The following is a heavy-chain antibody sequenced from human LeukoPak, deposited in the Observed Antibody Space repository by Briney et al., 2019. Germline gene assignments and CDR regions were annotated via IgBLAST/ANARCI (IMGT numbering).Heavy chain of an antibody. CDR1: GGSLSNYY. V-gene: IGHV4-59*01. D-gene: IGHD3-22*01. CDR2: IYYIGST. J-gene: IGHJ4*02. Sequence: SETLSLTCTVSGGSLSNYYWSWIRQPPGKGLEWIGYIYYIGSTNYNPSLKSRVTISVDTSKNQFSLKLSSVTAAGTAVYYCARTKYYYDSSGYPPPFDYWGQGTLVTVSS. CDR3: ARTKYYYDSSGYPPPFDY.